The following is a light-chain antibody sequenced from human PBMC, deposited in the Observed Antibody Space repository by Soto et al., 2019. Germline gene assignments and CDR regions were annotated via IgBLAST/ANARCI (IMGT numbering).Light chain of an antibody. CDR3: QHYLGWAIT. J-gene: IGKJ5*01. CDR2: DAS. V-gene: IGKV1-33*01. Sequence: DIQLTQSPSSLSASVGDSVTISCQAGQDINNFLNWYLQKPGKPPQLLIYDASTLESGVSSRFSGTGSGAEFTLTIRSLKSEDFAVYYCQHYLGWAITLGQGTRLEIK. CDR1: QDINNF.